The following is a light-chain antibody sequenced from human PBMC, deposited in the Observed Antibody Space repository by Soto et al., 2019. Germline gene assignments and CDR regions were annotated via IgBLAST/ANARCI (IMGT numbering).Light chain of an antibody. J-gene: IGLJ2*01. Sequence: QSVLTQSSSVSAAAGQKVTISCSGSYSNIGSNFVSWYQHFPGSAPKLLIYDNSQRPSGIPDRFSGSKSGSSATLGITGLHTGDEAYYYCATWDNSLNVVLFGGGTKLTVL. CDR1: YSNIGSNF. V-gene: IGLV1-51*01. CDR3: ATWDNSLNVVL. CDR2: DNS.